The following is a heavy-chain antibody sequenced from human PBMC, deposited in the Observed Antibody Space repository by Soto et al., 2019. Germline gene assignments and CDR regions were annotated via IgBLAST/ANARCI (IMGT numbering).Heavy chain of an antibody. CDR2: IYYSGRT. Sequence: QVQLQESGPGLVKPSQTLSLTCTVSGGSISSGGYYWSWIRQHPGKGLEWIGYIYYSGRTYYNPSLKSRVTISVDTSKNQFSLKLSSVTAADTAVYYCARDLGYCSSTSCRRGWFDPWGQGTLVTVSS. CDR3: ARDLGYCSSTSCRRGWFDP. J-gene: IGHJ5*02. D-gene: IGHD2-2*01. CDR1: GGSISSGGYY. V-gene: IGHV4-31*03.